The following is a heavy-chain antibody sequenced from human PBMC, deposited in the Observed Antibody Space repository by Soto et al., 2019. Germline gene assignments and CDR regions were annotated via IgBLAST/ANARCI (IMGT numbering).Heavy chain of an antibody. CDR2: ISAYNGNT. D-gene: IGHD3-9*01. J-gene: IGHJ4*02. CDR1: GYTFTSYG. Sequence: QVQLVQSGAEVKKPGASVKVSCKASGYTFTSYGISWVRQAPGQGLEWMGWISAYNGNTNYAQKLQGRVTMTTVTSTSTAYMELRSLRSDDTAVYYWARVQTYYDILTGYPIVDYWGQGTLVTVSS. CDR3: ARVQTYYDILTGYPIVDY. V-gene: IGHV1-18*01.